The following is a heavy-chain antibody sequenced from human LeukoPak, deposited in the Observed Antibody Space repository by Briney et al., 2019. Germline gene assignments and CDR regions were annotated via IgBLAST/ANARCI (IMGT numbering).Heavy chain of an antibody. CDR1: GFTFSSYE. CDR2: ISSSGSTI. Sequence: GGSLRLSCAASGFTFSSYEMNWVRQAPGKGLEWVSYISSSGSTIYYADSVKGRFTISRDNAKNSLYLQMNSLRAEDTAVYYCARGDLYYYDSSGGDYWGQGTLVTVSS. CDR3: ARGDLYYYDSSGGDY. V-gene: IGHV3-48*03. D-gene: IGHD3-22*01. J-gene: IGHJ4*02.